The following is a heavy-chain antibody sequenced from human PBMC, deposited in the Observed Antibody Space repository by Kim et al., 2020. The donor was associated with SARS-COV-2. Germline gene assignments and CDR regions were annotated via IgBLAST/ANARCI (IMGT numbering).Heavy chain of an antibody. D-gene: IGHD3-10*01. V-gene: IGHV3-30-3*01. CDR1: GFTFSSCA. J-gene: IGHJ6*02. CDR3: AGDPWSRLRGLTYSYYGMDV. Sequence: GGSLRLSCAASGFTFSSCAMHWVPQAPGKGLEWVAVISYDGSNKNYADSVKGRFTISRDNSTNTLYLQMNSLRAEDTALYYCAGDPWSRLRGLTYSYYGMDVWGQGDTGTVSS. CDR2: ISYDGSNK.